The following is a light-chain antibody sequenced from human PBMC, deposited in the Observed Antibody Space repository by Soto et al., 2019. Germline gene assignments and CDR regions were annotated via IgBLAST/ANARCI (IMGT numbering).Light chain of an antibody. CDR2: GAS. Sequence: EIVLTQSPGTLSLSRGERATLSCRASSIVCGEPLTWFPLRPGPAPRYVIYGASTRAAGSPDRSSGSASVSLFSLTVRRMEAYDCAMDDCHQYHWASDTVVQGTRLEIK. J-gene: IGKJ5*01. CDR3: HQYHWASDT. V-gene: IGKV3-20*01. CDR1: SIVCGEP.